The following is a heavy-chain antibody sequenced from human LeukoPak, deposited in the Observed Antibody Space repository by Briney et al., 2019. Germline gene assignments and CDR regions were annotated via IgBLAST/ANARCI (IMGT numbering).Heavy chain of an antibody. CDR1: GDSFSSHY. D-gene: IGHD4-17*01. CDR3: ARDLVTVTKGFDI. V-gene: IGHV4-59*11. Sequence: SETLSLTCTVSGDSFSSHYWTWIRQPPGKGLEWIGYISYRGSTNYNPSLKSRVTISIDTSKNQFSLRLSSVAAADTAVYYCARDLVTVTKGFDIWGHGTMVSVSS. CDR2: ISYRGST. J-gene: IGHJ3*02.